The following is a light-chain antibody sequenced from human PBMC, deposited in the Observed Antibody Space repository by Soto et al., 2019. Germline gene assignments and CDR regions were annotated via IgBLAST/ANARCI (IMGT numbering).Light chain of an antibody. J-gene: IGLJ3*02. CDR1: SSNIGAGYD. V-gene: IGLV1-40*01. CDR3: HSHAGSINSWV. CDR2: VNT. Sequence: QSVLTQPPSMSGAPGQRITISCTGSSSNIGAGYDVHWYQLLPAKAPKLLIYVNTNRPSGVPDRFSGSKSGTTASLAITGLQAEDEADYYCHSHAGSINSWVFGGGTQLTVL.